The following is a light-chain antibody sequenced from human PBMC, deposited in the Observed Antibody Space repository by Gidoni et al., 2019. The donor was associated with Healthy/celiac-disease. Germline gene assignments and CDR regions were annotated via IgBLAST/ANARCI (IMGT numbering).Light chain of an antibody. CDR1: SSNIGSNT. V-gene: IGLV1-44*01. J-gene: IGLJ2*01. CDR2: SKN. CDR3: AAWDDSLNDV. Sequence: QSVLTQPPSASGTPGQRVTISCSGSSSNIGSNTVNWYQQLPGTAPKLLIYSKNQRPSGVPDRFSGSKSGTSASLAISGLQSEDEADYYCAAWDDSLNDVFGGGTKLXV.